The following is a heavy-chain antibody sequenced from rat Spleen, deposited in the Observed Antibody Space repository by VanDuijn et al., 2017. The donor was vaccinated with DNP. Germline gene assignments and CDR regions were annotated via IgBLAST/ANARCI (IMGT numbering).Heavy chain of an antibody. CDR3: VSRPPPTRGPFDY. D-gene: IGHD1-4*01. Sequence: EVQLVESGGGLVQPGRSLKLSCVVSGITFSDHNMAWVRQAPKKGLEWVGTISYDRSDTYYRDSVKGRFTKSRDNAKRTLYLQMDSLRSEDTATYYCVSRPPPTRGPFDYWGQGVTVTVSS. CDR2: ISYDRSDT. CDR1: GITFSDHN. V-gene: IGHV5-7*01. J-gene: IGHJ2*01.